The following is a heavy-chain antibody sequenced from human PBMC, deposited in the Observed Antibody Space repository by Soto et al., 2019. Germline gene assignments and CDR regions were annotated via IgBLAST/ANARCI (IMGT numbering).Heavy chain of an antibody. J-gene: IGHJ4*01. CDR2: MWWHGRDK. Sequence: TGGSLRLSCAASGFTFRSYVMHWVRQAPGKGLEWVAVMWWHGRDKFYADSVKGRFTISRDNAKTSLYLQMDSLRPEDTAIYYCAREGVTNYTDYYFDLWGHGALVTVSS. CDR3: AREGVTNYTDYYFDL. V-gene: IGHV3-33*01. CDR1: GFTFRSYV. D-gene: IGHD4-4*01.